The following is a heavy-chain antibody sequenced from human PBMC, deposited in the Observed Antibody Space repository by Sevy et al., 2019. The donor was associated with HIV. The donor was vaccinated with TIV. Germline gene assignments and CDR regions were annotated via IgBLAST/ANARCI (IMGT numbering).Heavy chain of an antibody. Sequence: GGSLRLSCAASGFTFSSYAMSWVRQAPGKGLEWVSAISGSGGSTYYADSVKGRFTISRDNSKNTLYLQMNSLRAEDTAVYYCAKDEGEDSSVWYAGDAFDIWGQGTMVTVSS. CDR2: ISGSGGST. V-gene: IGHV3-23*01. D-gene: IGHD6-19*01. CDR1: GFTFSSYA. CDR3: AKDEGEDSSVWYAGDAFDI. J-gene: IGHJ3*02.